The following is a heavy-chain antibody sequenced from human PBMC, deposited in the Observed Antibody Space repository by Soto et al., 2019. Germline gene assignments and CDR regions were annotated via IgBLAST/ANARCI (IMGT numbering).Heavy chain of an antibody. CDR1: GFTFRIYG. V-gene: IGHV3-33*01. CDR3: ARVLQAREQLAIDY. D-gene: IGHD6-13*01. CDR2: IWYDGSNK. Sequence: QVQLVESGGGVVQPGRSLRLSCAASGFTFRIYGMHWVRQAPGKGPEWVAVIWYDGSNKYYADSVKGRFTISRDNSKNTLYLQLNSLRAEDTAVYYCARVLQAREQLAIDYWGQGTLVTVSS. J-gene: IGHJ4*02.